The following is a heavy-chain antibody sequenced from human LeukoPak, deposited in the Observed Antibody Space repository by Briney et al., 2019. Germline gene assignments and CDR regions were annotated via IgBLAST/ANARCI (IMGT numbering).Heavy chain of an antibody. CDR1: GGSISSGEYY. CDR3: ARAQYGFHFDY. Sequence: ASETLSLTCTVSGGSISSGEYYWSWIRQPPGKGLEWIGYIYYSGSTNYNPSLKSRVTISVDTSKNQFSLKLSSVTAADTAVYYCARAQYGFHFDYWGQGTLVTVSS. V-gene: IGHV4-61*08. J-gene: IGHJ4*02. D-gene: IGHD3-10*01. CDR2: IYYSGST.